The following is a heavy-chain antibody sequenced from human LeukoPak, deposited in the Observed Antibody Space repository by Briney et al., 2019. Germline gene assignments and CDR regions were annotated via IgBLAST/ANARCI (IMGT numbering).Heavy chain of an antibody. D-gene: IGHD3-9*01. V-gene: IGHV4-39*01. CDR2: IYYSGST. J-gene: IGHJ4*02. CDR1: GGSISSSSYY. Sequence: TSETLSLTCTVSGGSISSSSYYWGWIRQPPGKGLEWIGSIYYSGSTYYNPSLKSRVTISVDTSKNQFSLKLSSVTAADTAVYYCAHLHDILTGSFDYWGQGTLVTVSS. CDR3: AHLHDILTGSFDY.